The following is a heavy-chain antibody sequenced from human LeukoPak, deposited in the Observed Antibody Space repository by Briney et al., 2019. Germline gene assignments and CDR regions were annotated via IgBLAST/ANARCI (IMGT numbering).Heavy chain of an antibody. CDR3: ARSEDDSSGYYDY. CDR2: ISYDGSNK. CDR1: GFTFSSYA. D-gene: IGHD3-22*01. V-gene: IGHV3-30*01. J-gene: IGHJ4*02. Sequence: GRSLRLSCAASGFTFSSYAMLWVRQAPGKGLEWVAVISYDGSNKYYADSVKGRFTISRDNSKNTLYLQMNSLRAEDTAVYYCARSEDDSSGYYDYWGQGTLVTVSS.